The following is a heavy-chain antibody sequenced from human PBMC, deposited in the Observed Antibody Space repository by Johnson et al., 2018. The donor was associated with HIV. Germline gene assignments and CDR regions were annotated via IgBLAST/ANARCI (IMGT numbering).Heavy chain of an antibody. D-gene: IGHD4-23*01. CDR1: GFTFDDYA. CDR3: ARYSDGGYHAHDAFDI. Sequence: EVQVVESGGGLVQPGGSLRLSCAASGFTFDDYAMHWVRQAPGKGLEWVSGISWNSGSIGYADSVKGRFTISRDNAKNSLYLQMNSLRAEDTAVYYCARYSDGGYHAHDAFDIWGQGTMVTVSS. V-gene: IGHV3-9*01. CDR2: ISWNSGSI. J-gene: IGHJ3*02.